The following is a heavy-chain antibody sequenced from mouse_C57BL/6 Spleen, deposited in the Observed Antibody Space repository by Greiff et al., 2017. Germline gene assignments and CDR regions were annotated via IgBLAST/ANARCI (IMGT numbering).Heavy chain of an antibody. J-gene: IGHJ2*01. V-gene: IGHV1-15*01. CDR3: TGVTTVVAHFDY. CDR2: IDPETGGT. D-gene: IGHD1-1*01. CDR1: GYTFTDYE. Sequence: VQLQQSGAELVRPGASVTLSCKASGYTFTDYEMHWVKQTPVHGLEWIGAIDPETGGTAYNQKFKGKAILTADKSSSTAYMELRSLTSEDSAVYYCTGVTTVVAHFDYWGQGTTLTVSS.